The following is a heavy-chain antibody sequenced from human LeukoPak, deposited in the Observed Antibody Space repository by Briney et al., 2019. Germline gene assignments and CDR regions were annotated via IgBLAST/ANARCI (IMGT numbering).Heavy chain of an antibody. V-gene: IGHV1-69*01. CDR1: GGTFSSYA. D-gene: IGHD3-3*01. CDR3: ARVGEHITIFGVVRFAFDI. J-gene: IGHJ3*02. CDR2: IIPIFGTA. Sequence: GSSVKVSCKASGGTFSSYAISWVRQAPGQGLEWMGGIIPIFGTANYAQKFQGRVTITADESTSTAYMELSSLRSEDTAVYYCARVGEHITIFGVVRFAFDIWGQGTMVTASS.